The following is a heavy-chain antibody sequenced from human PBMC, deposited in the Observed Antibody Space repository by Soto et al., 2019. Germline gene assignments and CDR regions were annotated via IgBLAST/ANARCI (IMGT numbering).Heavy chain of an antibody. CDR3: ARAYYDSSGYYSSPTEAPPYYFDY. D-gene: IGHD3-22*01. CDR1: GGSFSGYY. CDR2: IYYSGST. V-gene: IGHV4-34*09. J-gene: IGHJ4*02. Sequence: SETLSLTCAVYGGSFSGYYWTWIRQPPGKGLEWIGYIYYSGSTYYNPSLKSRVTISVDTSKNQFSLKLSSVTAADTAVYYCARAYYDSSGYYSSPTEAPPYYFDYWGQGTLVTVSS.